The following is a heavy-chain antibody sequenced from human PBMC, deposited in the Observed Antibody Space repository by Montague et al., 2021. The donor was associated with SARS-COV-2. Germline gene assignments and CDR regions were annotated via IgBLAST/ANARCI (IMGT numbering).Heavy chain of an antibody. V-gene: IGHV4-59*01. CDR3: TRPSMVSRNYYYYGIDV. CDR2: IYHSGTT. J-gene: IGHJ6*02. CDR1: GGSINSFY. Sequence: SETLSLTCIVSGGSINSFYWSWIRQPPGKGLEWIGYIYHSGTTHYSPSLKSRAAISLDTSKNQFSLTLNSVTAADTAVYYCTRPSMVSRNYYYYGIDVWGQGTTVTVSS. D-gene: IGHD2-21*01.